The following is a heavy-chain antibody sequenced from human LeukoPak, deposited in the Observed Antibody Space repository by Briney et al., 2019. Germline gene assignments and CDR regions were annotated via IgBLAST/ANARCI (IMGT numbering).Heavy chain of an antibody. D-gene: IGHD3-3*01. V-gene: IGHV1-69*05. Sequence: SVKVSCKASGGTLSSYAISWVRQAPGQGLEWMGGIIPIFGTANYAQKFQGRVTITTDESTSTAYMELSSLRSEDTAVYYCARDPQYYDLYFDYWGQGTLVTVSS. CDR1: GGTLSSYA. CDR3: ARDPQYYDLYFDY. CDR2: IIPIFGTA. J-gene: IGHJ4*02.